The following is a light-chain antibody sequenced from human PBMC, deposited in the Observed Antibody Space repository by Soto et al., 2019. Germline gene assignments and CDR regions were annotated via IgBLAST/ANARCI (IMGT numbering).Light chain of an antibody. CDR3: QQRGSWPYT. CDR1: RSVSSY. J-gene: IGKJ2*01. V-gene: IGKV3-11*01. Sequence: EIVLTQSPATLSLSPGERATLSCRASRSVSSYLAWYQQKPGQAPRLLIYDASNGATGIPARFSGTGSGTDFTLTISSLEPEDFAVYYGQQRGSWPYTFGQGTKLDIK. CDR2: DAS.